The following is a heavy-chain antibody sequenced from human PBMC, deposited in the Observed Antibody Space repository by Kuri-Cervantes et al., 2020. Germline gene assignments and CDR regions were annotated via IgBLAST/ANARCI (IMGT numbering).Heavy chain of an antibody. V-gene: IGHV3-66*01. CDR1: GFTFSSYG. J-gene: IGHJ4*02. Sequence: LSLTCAASGFTFSSYGMHWVRQAPGKGLEWVAVIYSGGSTYYADSVKGRFTISRDNSKNTLYLQMNSLRAEDTAVYYCTTDWYDSSGYMNYWGQGTLVTVSS. CDR2: IYSGGST. CDR3: TTDWYDSSGYMNY. D-gene: IGHD3-22*01.